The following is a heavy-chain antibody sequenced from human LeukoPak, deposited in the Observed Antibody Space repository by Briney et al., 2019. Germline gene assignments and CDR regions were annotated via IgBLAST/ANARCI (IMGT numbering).Heavy chain of an antibody. CDR3: ARMDDSSGYYYANPFDY. CDR1: GGSFSGYY. CDR2: INHSGST. J-gene: IGHJ4*02. V-gene: IGHV4-34*01. D-gene: IGHD3-22*01. Sequence: KPSETLSLTYAVYGGSFSGYYWSWKRQPPGKGLEWIGEINHSGSTNYNPSLKSRVTISVDTSKNQFSLKLSSVTAADTAVYYCARMDDSSGYYYANPFDYWGQGTLVTVSS.